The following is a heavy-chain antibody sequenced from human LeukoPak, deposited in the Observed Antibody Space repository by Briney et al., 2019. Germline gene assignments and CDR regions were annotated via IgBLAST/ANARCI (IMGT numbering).Heavy chain of an antibody. CDR1: GYTFTCYY. D-gene: IGHD3-10*01. J-gene: IGHJ6*02. CDR2: INPNSGGT. Sequence: GASVKVSFKASGYTFTCYYMHWVRQAPGQGREWMGWINPNSGGTNYAQKFQGRVTMTRDTSISTAYMELSRLGSDATAVYYSARDRGGFGEFYGMDVWGQGTTVTVSS. CDR3: ARDRGGFGEFYGMDV. V-gene: IGHV1-2*02.